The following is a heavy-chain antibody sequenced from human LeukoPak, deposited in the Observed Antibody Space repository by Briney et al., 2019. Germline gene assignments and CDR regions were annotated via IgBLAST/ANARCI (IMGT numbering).Heavy chain of an antibody. J-gene: IGHJ3*02. V-gene: IGHV3-74*01. D-gene: IGHD3-3*01. CDR1: GFTFSSYW. CDR2: INRDGSST. Sequence: GGSLRLSCAASGFTFSSYWMYWVRQAPGKGLVWVSRINRDGSSTSYADSVKGRFTISRDNAKNTLYLQMNSLRAEDTAVYYCARAPTYYDFWSGSRDAFDIWGQGTMVTVSS. CDR3: ARAPTYYDFWSGSRDAFDI.